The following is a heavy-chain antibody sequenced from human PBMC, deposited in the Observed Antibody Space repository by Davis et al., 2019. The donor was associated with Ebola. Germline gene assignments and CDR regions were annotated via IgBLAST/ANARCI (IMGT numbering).Heavy chain of an antibody. D-gene: IGHD5-12*01. CDR1: GGSFSGYY. CDR3: ARGRGKWLRHGDFSY. CDR2: INHSGST. J-gene: IGHJ4*02. Sequence: MPSETLSLTCAVYGGSFSGYYWSWIRQPPGKGLEWIGEINHSGSTNYNPSLKSRVTISVDTSKNQFSLKLSSVTAADTAVYYCARGRGKWLRHGDFSYWGQGTLVTVSS. V-gene: IGHV4-34*01.